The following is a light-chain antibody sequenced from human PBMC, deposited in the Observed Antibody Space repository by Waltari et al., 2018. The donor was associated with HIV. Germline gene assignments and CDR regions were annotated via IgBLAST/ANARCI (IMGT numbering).Light chain of an antibody. CDR1: QSVLYRSNNKNY. J-gene: IGKJ2*01. CDR3: QQYYSTPYT. CDR2: WAS. Sequence: DHEMTPSPDSPAVSLGESATLNCKSSQSVLYRSNNKNYLAWYQQKPGQPPKLLIYWASTRESGVPDRFSGSGSGTDFTLTISSLQAEDVAVYYCQQYYSTPYTFGQGTKLEIK. V-gene: IGKV4-1*01.